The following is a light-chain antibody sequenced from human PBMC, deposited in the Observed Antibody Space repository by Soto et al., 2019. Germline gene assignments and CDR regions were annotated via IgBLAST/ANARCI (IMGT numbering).Light chain of an antibody. CDR3: TSYAGGNNV. Sequence: QSALTQPPSASGSPGQSVTISCTGTSSDVGGYNYVSWYQQYPGKVPKLMVYEVNKWPSGVPDRFSGSKSGNTASLTVSGLQAEDEADYYCTSYAGGNNVFGTGTKLTVL. V-gene: IGLV2-8*01. CDR2: EVN. J-gene: IGLJ1*01. CDR1: SSDVGGYNY.